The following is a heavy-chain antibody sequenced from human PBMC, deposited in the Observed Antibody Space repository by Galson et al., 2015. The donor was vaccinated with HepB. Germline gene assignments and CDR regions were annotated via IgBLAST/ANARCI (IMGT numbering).Heavy chain of an antibody. V-gene: IGHV1-18*04. CDR3: ARGGLVLGVGCTQNNWFAP. Sequence: SVKVSCKASGYTFSSYSITWVRQAPGQGLEWMGLISAYTRNTNYAHTLKGRVTMTTATSTSPAYMELKGLRSDDTAVYYCARGGLVLGVGCTQNNWFAPWGQGTLVTVSS. D-gene: IGHD2-8*02. CDR2: ISAYTRNT. CDR1: GYTFSSYS. J-gene: IGHJ5*02.